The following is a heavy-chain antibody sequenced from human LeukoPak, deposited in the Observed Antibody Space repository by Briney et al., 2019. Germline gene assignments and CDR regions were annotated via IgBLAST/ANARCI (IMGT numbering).Heavy chain of an antibody. CDR3: SRLSSDYYETSNYFYYMDV. CDR1: GGSIGDYY. CDR2: ISYTGST. Sequence: PSQTLSLTCSVSGGSIGDYYWTWVRQTPGKGLEWIGYISYTGSTSYYPSLKSRVTISIDTYRKKFSLELTSVTAADTAVYYCSRLSSDYYETSNYFYYMDVWGKGTTVTVSS. V-gene: IGHV4-59*08. D-gene: IGHD3-22*01. J-gene: IGHJ6*03.